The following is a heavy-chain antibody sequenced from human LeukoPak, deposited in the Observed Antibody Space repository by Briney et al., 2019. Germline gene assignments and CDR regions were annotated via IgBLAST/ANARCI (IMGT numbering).Heavy chain of an antibody. J-gene: IGHJ4*02. CDR2: ISGSGGST. V-gene: IGHV3-23*01. CDR3: AKETLLRYFDWLSYFDY. Sequence: PGGSLRLSCAASGFTFSSYAMSWVRQAPGKGLEWVSDISGSGGSTYYADSVKGRFTISRDNSKNTMYLQMNSLRAEDTAVYYCAKETLLRYFDWLSYFDYWGQGTLVTVSS. CDR1: GFTFSSYA. D-gene: IGHD3-9*01.